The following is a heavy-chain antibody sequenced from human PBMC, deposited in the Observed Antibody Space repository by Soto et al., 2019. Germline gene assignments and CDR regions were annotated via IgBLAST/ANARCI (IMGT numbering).Heavy chain of an antibody. CDR3: ASTYYYDSSGYYYYYYYGMDV. D-gene: IGHD3-22*01. CDR2: MNPNSGNT. J-gene: IGHJ6*02. CDR1: GYTFTSYD. V-gene: IGHV1-8*01. Sequence: AASVKVSCKASGYTFTSYDINWVRQATGQGLEWMGWMNPNSGNTGYAQKFQGRVTMTRNTSISTAYMELSSLRSEDTAVYYCASTYYYDSSGYYYYYYYGMDVWGQGTTVTVSS.